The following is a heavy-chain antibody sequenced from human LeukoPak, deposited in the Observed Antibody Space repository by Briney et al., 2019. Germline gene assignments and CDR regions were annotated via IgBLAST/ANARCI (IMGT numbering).Heavy chain of an antibody. J-gene: IGHJ3*02. CDR2: IYYSGST. V-gene: IGHV4-39*01. CDR1: GGSISSSSYY. CDR3: ARHHPSTTPYYYDSADAFDI. D-gene: IGHD3-22*01. Sequence: SETLSLTCTVSGGSISSSSYYWGWIRQPPGKGLEWIGSIYYSGSTYYNPPLKSRVTISVDTSKNQFSLKLSSVTAADTAVYYCARHHPSTTPYYYDSADAFDIWGQGTMVTVSS.